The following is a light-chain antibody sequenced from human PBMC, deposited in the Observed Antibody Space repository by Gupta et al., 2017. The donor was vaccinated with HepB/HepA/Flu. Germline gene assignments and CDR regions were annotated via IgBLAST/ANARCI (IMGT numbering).Light chain of an antibody. J-gene: IGKJ1*01. CDR2: KGS. Sequence: DVVMTQSPLYLPGTLGQPASISCRSSQSLVHSDGNTYLNWFQQRPGQSPRRLIYKGSNRDYGVPDRFSGSGSGTDFTLKISSGEADDVGVYYCTQGEHCPRTFGQGTKVEIK. CDR3: TQGEHCPRT. CDR1: QSLVHSDGNTY. V-gene: IGKV2-30*02.